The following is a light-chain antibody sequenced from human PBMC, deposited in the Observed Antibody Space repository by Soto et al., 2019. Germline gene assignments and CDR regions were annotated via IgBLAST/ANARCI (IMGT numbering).Light chain of an antibody. CDR1: NSDIGTYNF. CDR3: SSHRTRSKWV. V-gene: IGLV2-14*01. Sequence: QSALTQPASVSGSPGQSITISCTGTNSDIGTYNFVSWYQHHPGKGPKLIVYEVSNRPFGVSDRFSGSKSGFTASLTISNVQAEDEAVYYCSSHRTRSKWVFGGGTKLTVL. J-gene: IGLJ3*02. CDR2: EVS.